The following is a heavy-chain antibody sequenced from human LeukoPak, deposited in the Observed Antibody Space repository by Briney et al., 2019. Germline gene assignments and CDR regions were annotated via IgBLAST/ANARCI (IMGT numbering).Heavy chain of an antibody. CDR2: IYHSGST. V-gene: IGHV4-38-2*02. CDR1: GYSISSGYY. CDR3: ARDPGGTPFDY. Sequence: SEALSLTCAVSGYSISSGYYWGWIRQPPGKGLERIGSIYHSGSTYYNPSLKSRVTISVDTSKNQFSLKLSSVTAADTAVYYCARDPGGTPFDYWGQGTLVTVSS. D-gene: IGHD2-15*01. J-gene: IGHJ4*02.